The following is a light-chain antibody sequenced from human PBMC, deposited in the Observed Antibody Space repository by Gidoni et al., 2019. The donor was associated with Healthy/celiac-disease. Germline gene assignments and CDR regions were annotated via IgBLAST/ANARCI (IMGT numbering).Light chain of an antibody. J-gene: IGKJ1*01. CDR1: QSVSSSY. CDR3: QQYGSSPWT. CDR2: VAS. V-gene: IGKV3-20*01. Sequence: EIVLTQSPGTLSLSPGERATLSCRASQSVSSSYLDGYQQKPGQAPRLLIYVASSRATGIPDRFSGSGSGTDFTLTLSRLEPEDFAVYYCQQYGSSPWTFGQGTKVEIK.